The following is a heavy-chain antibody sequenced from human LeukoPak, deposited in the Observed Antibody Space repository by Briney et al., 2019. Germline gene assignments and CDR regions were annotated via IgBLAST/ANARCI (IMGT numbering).Heavy chain of an antibody. CDR2: IKQDGSEK. J-gene: IGHJ4*02. CDR1: GFTFSTYW. Sequence: GGSLRLSCAASGFTFSTYWMSWVRQAPGKGLEWAANIKQDGSEKYYVDSVKGRFTISRDNAKNSLYLQMNSLRADDTAVYYCVRVGYSSGWRAPDFDYWGQGTLVTVSS. V-gene: IGHV3-7*04. CDR3: VRVGYSSGWRAPDFDY. D-gene: IGHD6-19*01.